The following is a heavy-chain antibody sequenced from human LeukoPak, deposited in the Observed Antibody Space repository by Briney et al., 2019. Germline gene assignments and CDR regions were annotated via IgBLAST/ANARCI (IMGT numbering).Heavy chain of an antibody. J-gene: IGHJ3*02. Sequence: ASVKVSCKASGDTFTYYLHWVRQAPGQGLEWMGWINPNTGGSNYAQRFQGRVSMTRDTSISIAYMELSRLRSDDSAVYYCATEARDAWAFDIWGQGTMLTVSS. CDR1: GDTFTYY. D-gene: IGHD3-10*01. CDR2: INPNTGGS. V-gene: IGHV1-2*02. CDR3: ATEARDAWAFDI.